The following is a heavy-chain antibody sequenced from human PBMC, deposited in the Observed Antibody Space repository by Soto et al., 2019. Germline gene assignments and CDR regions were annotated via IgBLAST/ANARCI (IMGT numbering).Heavy chain of an antibody. D-gene: IGHD3-16*02. J-gene: IGHJ4*02. CDR1: GGTFNTYA. CDR2: IIPMFDTP. Sequence: QVQLVQSETEVKKPGSAVKVSCKASGGTFNTYAMNWVRQAPGQGLEWMGGIIPMFDTPRYGQKFQGRVTITVDESTTTAYMELSSLRSDDTAVYYCTRSIGSGGVIGGFDYWGQGTLVTVSS. CDR3: TRSIGSGGVIGGFDY. V-gene: IGHV1-69*01.